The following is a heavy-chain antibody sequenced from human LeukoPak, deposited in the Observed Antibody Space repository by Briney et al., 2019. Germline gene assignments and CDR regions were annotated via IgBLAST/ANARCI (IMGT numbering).Heavy chain of an antibody. CDR1: GGSISSSTYY. D-gene: IGHD4-17*01. Sequence: PSETLSLTCTVTGGSISSSTYYWGWIRQPPGKGLEWIGSIYNSGSTNYNPSLKSRVTISVDTSKNQFSLKLSSVTAADTAVYYCARLEYGAYFDYWGQGTLVTVSS. V-gene: IGHV4-39*07. CDR2: IYNSGST. CDR3: ARLEYGAYFDY. J-gene: IGHJ4*02.